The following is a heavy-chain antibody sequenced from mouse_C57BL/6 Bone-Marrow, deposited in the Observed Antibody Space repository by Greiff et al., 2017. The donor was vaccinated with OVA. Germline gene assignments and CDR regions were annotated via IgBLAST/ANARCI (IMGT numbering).Heavy chain of an antibody. D-gene: IGHD1-3*01. J-gene: IGHJ3*01. CDR1: GYTFPSYW. CDR2: IYPGNSDT. CDR3: TVAAQPWFAY. Sequence: VQLQQSGTVLARPGASVKMSCKTSGYTFPSYWMHWVKQRPGQGLEWIGAIYPGNSDTSYTQKFQGKAKLTAVTSASTAYMELSSLTNEDSAVYYCTVAAQPWFAYWGQGTLVTVSA. V-gene: IGHV1-5*01.